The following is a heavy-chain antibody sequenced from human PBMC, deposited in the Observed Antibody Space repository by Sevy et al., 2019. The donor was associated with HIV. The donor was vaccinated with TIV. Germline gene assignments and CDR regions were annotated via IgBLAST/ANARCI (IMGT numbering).Heavy chain of an antibody. Sequence: GGSLRLSCAASGFTFSSYGMHWVRQAPGKGLEWVAFIRYDGSNKYYADSVKGRFTISRDNSKNTLYPQMNSLRAEDTAVYYCAKDPYGADDPIDYWGQGTLVTVSS. CDR2: IRYDGSNK. CDR3: AKDPYGADDPIDY. CDR1: GFTFSSYG. V-gene: IGHV3-30*02. J-gene: IGHJ4*02. D-gene: IGHD4-17*01.